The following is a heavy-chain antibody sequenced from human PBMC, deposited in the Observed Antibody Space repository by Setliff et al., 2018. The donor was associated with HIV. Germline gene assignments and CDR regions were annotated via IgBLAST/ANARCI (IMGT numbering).Heavy chain of an antibody. CDR3: ARPAGKGSYYGDDAFDL. CDR1: GGSISSGSYY. V-gene: IGHV4-61*02. D-gene: IGHD1-26*01. J-gene: IGHJ3*01. CDR2: IYSSGST. Sequence: TLSLTCTVSGGSISSGSYYWSWIRQPAGKGLEWIGRIYSSGSTNYNPSLKSRVSMSVVTSKNQFSLKVDSVTAADTAVYYCARPAGKGSYYGDDAFDLWGQGTMVTVSS.